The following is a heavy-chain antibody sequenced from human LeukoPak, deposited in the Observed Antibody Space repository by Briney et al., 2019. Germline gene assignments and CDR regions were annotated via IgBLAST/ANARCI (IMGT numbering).Heavy chain of an antibody. CDR2: IYYSGST. V-gene: IGHV4-59*01. CDR3: ARGGSGGFSALFDY. Sequence: SETLSLTCTVSGGSISSYYWSWIRQPPGKGLEWIGYIYYSGSTNYNPSLKSRVTISVDTSKNQFSLKLSSVTAADTAVYYCARGGSGGFSALFDYWGQGTLVTVSS. D-gene: IGHD3-10*01. J-gene: IGHJ4*02. CDR1: GGSISSYY.